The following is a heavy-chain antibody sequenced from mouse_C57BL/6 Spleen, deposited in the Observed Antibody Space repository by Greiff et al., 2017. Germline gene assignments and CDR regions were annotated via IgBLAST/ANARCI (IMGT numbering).Heavy chain of an antibody. J-gene: IGHJ3*01. CDR1: GYTFTSYW. CDR3: ARGGYYYGSSPRWFAY. V-gene: IGHV1-55*01. D-gene: IGHD1-1*01. Sequence: VQLQQPGAELVKPGASVKMSCKASGYTFTSYWITWVKQRPGQGLEWIGDIYPGSGSTNYTEKFKSKATLTVDTSSRTAYMQLSSLTSEDSAVYDCARGGYYYGSSPRWFAYWGQGTLVTVSA. CDR2: IYPGSGST.